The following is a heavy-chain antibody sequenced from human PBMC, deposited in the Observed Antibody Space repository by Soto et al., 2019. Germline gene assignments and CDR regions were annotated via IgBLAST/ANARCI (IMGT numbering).Heavy chain of an antibody. J-gene: IGHJ6*02. CDR1: GGSFSGYY. CDR2: INHSGST. Sequence: TLSLTCAVYGGSFSGYYWSWIRQPPGKGLEWIGEINHSGSTNYNPSLKSRVTISVDTSKNQFSLKLSSVTAADTAVYYCARGPVLWFGELYGYYGMDVWGQGTTVTVSS. D-gene: IGHD3-10*01. V-gene: IGHV4-34*01. CDR3: ARGPVLWFGELYGYYGMDV.